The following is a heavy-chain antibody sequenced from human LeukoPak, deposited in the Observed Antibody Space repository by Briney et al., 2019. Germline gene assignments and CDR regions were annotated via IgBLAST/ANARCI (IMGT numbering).Heavy chain of an antibody. J-gene: IGHJ4*02. Sequence: ASVKVSCKASGYTFTSYGISWVRQAPGQGLEWMGWISAYNGNTNYAQKFQGRVTMTEDTSTDTAYMELSSLRSEDTAVYYCATQSALVYWGQGTLVTVSS. D-gene: IGHD2-8*02. CDR1: GYTFTSYG. CDR3: ATQSALVY. CDR2: ISAYNGNT. V-gene: IGHV1-18*01.